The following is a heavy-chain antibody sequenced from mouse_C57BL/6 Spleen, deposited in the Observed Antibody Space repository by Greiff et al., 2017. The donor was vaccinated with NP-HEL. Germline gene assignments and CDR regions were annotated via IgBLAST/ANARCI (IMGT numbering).Heavy chain of an antibody. D-gene: IGHD2-10*02. Sequence: QVQLQQPGTELVKPGASVKLSCKASGYTFTSYWMHWVKQRPGQGLEWIGNINPSNGGTIYNEKFKSKATLTVDKSSSTAYMQLSSLTSEDSAVYYCASGEVCSHYFDYWGQGTTLTVSS. J-gene: IGHJ2*01. CDR2: INPSNGGT. V-gene: IGHV1-53*01. CDR1: GYTFTSYW. CDR3: ASGEVCSHYFDY.